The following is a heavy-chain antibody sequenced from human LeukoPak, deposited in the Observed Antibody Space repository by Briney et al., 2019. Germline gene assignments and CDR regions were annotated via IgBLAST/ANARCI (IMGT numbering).Heavy chain of an antibody. V-gene: IGHV4-39*01. CDR3: ARATSGTYWYFDY. Sequence: PSETLSLTCTVSGGSISSSSYYWGWIRQPPGKGLEWIGSIYHSGGTYYNPSLKSRVTIFVDTSQNQFSLRLSSVTAADTAVYYCARATSGTYWYFDYWGQGTLVTVSS. CDR1: GGSISSSSYY. D-gene: IGHD1-26*01. J-gene: IGHJ4*02. CDR2: IYHSGGT.